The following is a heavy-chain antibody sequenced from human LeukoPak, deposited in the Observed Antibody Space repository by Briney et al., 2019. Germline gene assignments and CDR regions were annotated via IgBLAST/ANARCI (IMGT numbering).Heavy chain of an antibody. CDR1: GYSFPSYW. CDR2: IYPGDSDT. J-gene: IGHJ4*02. Sequence: PGESLKISCKGSGYSFPSYWIGWVRQLPGKGLEWMGIIYPGDSDTRYSPSFQGQVTISADKSISTACLQWSSLKASDTAMYYCARLIVGATRYFDYWGQGTLVTVSS. D-gene: IGHD1-26*01. CDR3: ARLIVGATRYFDY. V-gene: IGHV5-51*01.